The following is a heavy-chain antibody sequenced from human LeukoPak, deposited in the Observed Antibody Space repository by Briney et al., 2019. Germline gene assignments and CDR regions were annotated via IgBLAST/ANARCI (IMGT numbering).Heavy chain of an antibody. J-gene: IGHJ4*02. Sequence: SETLSLTCTVSGGSISSYYWSWIRQPPGKGLEWIGYIYYSGSTNYNPSLKSRVTISVDTSKNQFSLKLSSVTAADTAVYYCARCRWYTAQYYFDYWGQGTLVTVSS. D-gene: IGHD6-13*01. CDR3: ARCRWYTAQYYFDY. CDR1: GGSISSYY. V-gene: IGHV4-59*01. CDR2: IYYSGST.